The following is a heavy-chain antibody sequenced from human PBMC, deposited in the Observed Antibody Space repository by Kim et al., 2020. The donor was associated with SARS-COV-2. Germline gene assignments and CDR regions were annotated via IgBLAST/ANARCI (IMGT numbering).Heavy chain of an antibody. CDR2: ISFDGANK. D-gene: IGHD1-20*01. J-gene: IGHJ4*02. Sequence: AGSLRLSCAASGFTFSDYALHWVRQAPGKGLEWLAIISFDGANKWYANSVEGRFTISRVNSESTLYLQMNSLRGEDTAVYYCARDRRQYDWNEPPGYWGQGTLVIVSS. CDR1: GFTFSDYA. CDR3: ARDRRQYDWNEPPGY. V-gene: IGHV3-30*04.